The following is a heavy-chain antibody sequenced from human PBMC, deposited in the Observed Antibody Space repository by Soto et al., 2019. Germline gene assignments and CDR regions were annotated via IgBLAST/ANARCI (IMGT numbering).Heavy chain of an antibody. CDR2: IYWDDDK. J-gene: IGHJ4*02. V-gene: IGHV2-5*02. Sequence: SGPAGEPAHTLTLTCDFSGFSLSTYHMGVAWIRQPPGKALEWLALIYWDDDKRYSPSLKDRLAISKDTSSNQVVLTITNIDPGDSATYFCAHAGDYDLLTFDHWGPGTLVTVS. CDR3: AHAGDYDLLTFDH. D-gene: IGHD4-17*01. CDR1: GFSLSTYHMG.